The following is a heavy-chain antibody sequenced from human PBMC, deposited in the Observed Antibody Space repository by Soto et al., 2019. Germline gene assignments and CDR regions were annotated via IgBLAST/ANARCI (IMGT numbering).Heavy chain of an antibody. CDR3: ARAPVAGTYFDS. CDR2: INAYNGNT. V-gene: IGHV1-18*01. D-gene: IGHD6-13*01. J-gene: IGHJ4*02. CDR1: GYTFTSYG. Sequence: QVQLVQSGAEVKKPGASVKVSCKASGYTFTSYGISWVRQAPGQGLEWMGWINAYNGNTNYAQKLQGRVTMTTDTSPSTAYLELRRLRSAATAVFYCARAPVAGTYFDSWGQGTLVTVSS.